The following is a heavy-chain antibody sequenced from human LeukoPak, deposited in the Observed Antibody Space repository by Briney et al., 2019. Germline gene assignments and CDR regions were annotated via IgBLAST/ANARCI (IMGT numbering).Heavy chain of an antibody. J-gene: IGHJ4*02. CDR1: GFTFSNYA. V-gene: IGHV3-23*01. CDR3: VKGMTDLDY. Sequence: GGSLRLSCAASGFTFSNYAISWVRQAPGKGLEWVSAISGSGGSTNYADSVKGRFTISRDNSKNTLYLQMDSLRAEDTAVYYCVKGMTDLDYWGQGTLVTVSS. CDR2: ISGSGGST.